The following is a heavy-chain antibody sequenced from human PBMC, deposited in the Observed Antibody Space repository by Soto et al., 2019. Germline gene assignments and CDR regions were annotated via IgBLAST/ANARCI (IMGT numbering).Heavy chain of an antibody. J-gene: IGHJ1*01. CDR3: ARTYDSSGYYGYFQH. D-gene: IGHD3-22*01. CDR1: GGSISSGGYY. CDR2: IYYSGST. V-gene: IGHV4-31*03. Sequence: SETLSLTCTVSGGSISSGGYYWSWIRQHPGKGLEWIGYIYYSGSTYYNPSLKSRVTISVDTSKNQFSLKLSSVTAADTAVYYCARTYDSSGYYGYFQHWGQGTLVTVSS.